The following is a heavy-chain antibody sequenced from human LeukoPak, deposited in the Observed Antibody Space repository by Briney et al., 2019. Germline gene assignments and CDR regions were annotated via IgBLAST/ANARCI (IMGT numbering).Heavy chain of an antibody. V-gene: IGHV3-30-3*02. J-gene: IGHJ4*02. D-gene: IGHD1-1*01. CDR1: GFTFSDYA. Sequence: GRSLRLSCAASGFTFSDYAMHWVRQAPGKGLEWVAVISYDGSNKYYADSVKGRFTISRDNSKNTLYLQMNSLRAEDTAVYYCATPGSFDYWGQGTLVTVSS. CDR2: ISYDGSNK. CDR3: ATPGSFDY.